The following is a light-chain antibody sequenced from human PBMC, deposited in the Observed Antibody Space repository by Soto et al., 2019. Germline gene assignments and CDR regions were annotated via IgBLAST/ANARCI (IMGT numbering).Light chain of an antibody. V-gene: IGLV2-14*01. CDR3: FSFTTDWTHV. J-gene: IGLJ1*01. CDR1: SSDIGAYNY. Sequence: QSLLTQPASVSGSPGQSITISCTGSSSDIGAYNYVSWFQQYPGEAPKLIISEVSNRPSGVSNRFSGSKSGTAASLTISGLQTEDEADYFCFSFTTDWTHVFGTGTKVTVL. CDR2: EVS.